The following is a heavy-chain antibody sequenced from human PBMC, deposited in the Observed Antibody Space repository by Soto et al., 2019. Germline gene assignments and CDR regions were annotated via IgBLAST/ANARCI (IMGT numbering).Heavy chain of an antibody. CDR3: ARIYCYDPSGPFKALDM. CDR2: IYYSGST. J-gene: IGHJ3*02. D-gene: IGHD3-22*01. V-gene: IGHV4-30-4*01. Sequence: QVQLQESGPGLVKPSQTLSLTCTVSGGSINSGDYYWSWIRQPPGKGLEWIGDIYYSGSTYYNPSLKSRITISVDTSKNQFSLKLSSVTAAETAVYYCARIYCYDPSGPFKALDMWGQGTMVTISS. CDR1: GGSINSGDYY.